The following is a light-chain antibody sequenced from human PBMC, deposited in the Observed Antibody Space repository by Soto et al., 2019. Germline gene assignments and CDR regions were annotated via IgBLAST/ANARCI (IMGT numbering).Light chain of an antibody. CDR2: EVS. CDR3: SSFAGNNNLV. Sequence: QSALTQPPSASGSPGQSVTISCTGTSSDVGGYNYVSWYQQHPGKAPKLMISEVSKRPSGVPDRFSGSKSGNTASLTVSGLQAEEEADYYCSSFAGNNNLVFGGGTQVTVL. V-gene: IGLV2-8*01. J-gene: IGLJ2*01. CDR1: SSDVGGYNY.